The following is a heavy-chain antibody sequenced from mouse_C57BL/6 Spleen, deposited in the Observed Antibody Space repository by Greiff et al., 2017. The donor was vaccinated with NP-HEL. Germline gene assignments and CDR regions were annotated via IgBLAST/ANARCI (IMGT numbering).Heavy chain of an antibody. CDR1: GYTFTSYW. J-gene: IGHJ4*01. V-gene: IGHV1-50*01. D-gene: IGHD2-4*01. CDR2: IDPSDSYT. CDR3: ARRGIYYDYDGKARDD. Sequence: QVQLQQPGAELVKPGASVKLSCKASGYTFTSYWMQWVKQRPGQGLEWLGEIDPSDSYTKSNHKFKGKATLTVATASSTAYMQLSSLTSEDSAVYYCARRGIYYDYDGKARDDWGQGTSGTVSS.